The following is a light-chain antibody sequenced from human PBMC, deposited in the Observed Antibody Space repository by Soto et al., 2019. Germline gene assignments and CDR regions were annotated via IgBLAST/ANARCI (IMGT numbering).Light chain of an antibody. Sequence: EIVLTQSPGTLSLSPGERATLSCRARQSVSSSYLAWYQQKPGQAPRLLIYGASSRATGIPDRFSGSGSGTDFTLTIIRLEPEDFAVYYCQQYGSSPTWTFGQGTKVEIK. J-gene: IGKJ1*01. CDR1: QSVSSSY. CDR2: GAS. V-gene: IGKV3-20*01. CDR3: QQYGSSPTWT.